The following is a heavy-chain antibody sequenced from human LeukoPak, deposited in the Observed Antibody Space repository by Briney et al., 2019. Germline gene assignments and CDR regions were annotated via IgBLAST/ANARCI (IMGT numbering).Heavy chain of an antibody. CDR2: IIPIFGTA. Sequence: ASVKVSCKASGGTFSSYAISWVRQAPGQGLEWMGRIIPIFGTANYAQKFQGRVTITTDESTSTAYMELSSLRSEDTAVYYCARDGGWLQFSDYRGQGTLVTVSS. V-gene: IGHV1-69*05. CDR1: GGTFSSYA. J-gene: IGHJ4*02. D-gene: IGHD5-24*01. CDR3: ARDGGWLQFSDY.